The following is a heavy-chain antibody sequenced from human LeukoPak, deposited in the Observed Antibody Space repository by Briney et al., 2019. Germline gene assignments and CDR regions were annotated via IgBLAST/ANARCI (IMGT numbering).Heavy chain of an antibody. D-gene: IGHD3-10*01. CDR2: IYSGGST. CDR1: GFSVTDNY. V-gene: IGHV3-53*01. J-gene: IGHJ3*02. Sequence: GGSLRLSCAASGFSVTDNYMSWVRQAPGKGLEWVSVIYSGGSTYYADSVKGRFTISRDNSKNTLYLQMNSLRAEDTAVYYCAKDGWFGELFNAFDIWGQGTMVTVSS. CDR3: AKDGWFGELFNAFDI.